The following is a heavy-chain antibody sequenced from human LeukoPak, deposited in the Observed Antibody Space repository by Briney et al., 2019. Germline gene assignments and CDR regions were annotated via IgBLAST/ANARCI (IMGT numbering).Heavy chain of an antibody. CDR1: GYTFTGYY. J-gene: IGHJ4*02. D-gene: IGHD4-17*01. Sequence: ASVKVSCKASGYTFTGYYMHWVRQAPGQGLEWMGWINPNSGGTNYAQKFQGRVTMTRDTSISTAYMELSRLRSDDTAVYYCARGRGPDYGDYGETYFDYWGQGTLVTVSS. V-gene: IGHV1-2*02. CDR2: INPNSGGT. CDR3: ARGRGPDYGDYGETYFDY.